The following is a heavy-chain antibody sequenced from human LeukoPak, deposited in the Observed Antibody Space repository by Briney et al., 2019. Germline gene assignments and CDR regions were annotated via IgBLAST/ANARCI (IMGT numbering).Heavy chain of an antibody. Sequence: PGGSLRLSCSASGFTFSKYGMSWVRQAPGKGLDWVSAISASGGSPYYADSVKGRFTISRDISKNTLYLQINTLRVEDTALYFCAKLGDGLYVWGSCRGDHWGQGTLVTVPS. CDR3: AKLGDGLYVWGSCRGDH. CDR2: ISASGGSP. J-gene: IGHJ4*02. D-gene: IGHD3-16*02. V-gene: IGHV3-23*01. CDR1: GFTFSKYG.